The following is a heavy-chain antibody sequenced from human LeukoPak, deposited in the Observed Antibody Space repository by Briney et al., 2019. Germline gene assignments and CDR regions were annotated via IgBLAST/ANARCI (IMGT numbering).Heavy chain of an antibody. CDR1: GFTFSDYY. D-gene: IGHD5-18*01. J-gene: IGHJ6*02. Sequence: GGSLRLTCAASGFTFSDYYMSWIRQAPGKGLEWVSYISSSGSTIYYADSVKGRFTISRDNAKNSLYLQMNSLRAEDTAVYYCARDQGYSYEGYYYGMDVWGQGTTVTVSS. V-gene: IGHV3-11*01. CDR3: ARDQGYSYEGYYYGMDV. CDR2: ISSSGSTI.